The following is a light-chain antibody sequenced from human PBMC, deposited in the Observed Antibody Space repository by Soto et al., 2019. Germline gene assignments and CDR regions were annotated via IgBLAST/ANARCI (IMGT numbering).Light chain of an antibody. CDR1: QSVSSY. V-gene: IGKV3-11*01. CDR3: QQRSNWPPGAIN. Sequence: EIVLTQSPSTLSLSPGERATLSCRASQSVSSYLAWYQQKPGQAPRLLIYDASNRATGIPARFSGSGSGTDFTLTISSLEPEDFAVYYCQQRSNWPPGAINFGQGTRLEIK. J-gene: IGKJ5*01. CDR2: DAS.